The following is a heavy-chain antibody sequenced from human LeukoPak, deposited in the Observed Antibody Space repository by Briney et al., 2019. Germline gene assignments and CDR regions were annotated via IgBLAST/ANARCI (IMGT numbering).Heavy chain of an antibody. CDR3: ARGGTPVPAATYFDY. V-gene: IGHV1-69*01. Sequence: SVKVSCKASGGTFSSYAISWVRQAPGQGLEWMGGIIPIFGTANYAQKFQGRVTITADESTSTAYMELSSLRSEDTAVYYCARGGTPVPAATYFDYWGQGTLVTVSS. CDR2: IIPIFGTA. J-gene: IGHJ4*02. CDR1: GGTFSSYA. D-gene: IGHD2-2*01.